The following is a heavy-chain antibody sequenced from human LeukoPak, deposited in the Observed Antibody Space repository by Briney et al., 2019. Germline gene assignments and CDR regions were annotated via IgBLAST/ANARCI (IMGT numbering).Heavy chain of an antibody. CDR3: ARAGREDYYDTSGYYGY. Sequence: GRSLRLSCAASGFNFSNYAMPRVRPAPSKGLEGGAVITYDGSNKYYADSVKGRFTISRDNSKNTLYLQMNSLRAEDTAVYCCARAGREDYYDTSGYYGYWGQGTLVTVSS. CDR2: ITYDGSNK. V-gene: IGHV3-30*04. CDR1: GFNFSNYA. D-gene: IGHD3-22*01. J-gene: IGHJ4*02.